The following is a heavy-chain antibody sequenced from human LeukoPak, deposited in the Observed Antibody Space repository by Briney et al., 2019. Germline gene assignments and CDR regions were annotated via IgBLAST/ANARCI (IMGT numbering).Heavy chain of an antibody. CDR3: AREQTPVIHYYFDS. CDR1: GFTFSSYW. CDR2: IKQDGSDY. Sequence: GGSLRLSCAASGFTFSSYWMSWVRQAPGKGLEWVANIKQDGSDYYYVDSVKGRFTISRDNAKNSPYLQMNSLRVEDTAVYYCAREQTPVIHYYFDSWGQGTLVTVSS. D-gene: IGHD3-16*02. V-gene: IGHV3-7*01. J-gene: IGHJ4*02.